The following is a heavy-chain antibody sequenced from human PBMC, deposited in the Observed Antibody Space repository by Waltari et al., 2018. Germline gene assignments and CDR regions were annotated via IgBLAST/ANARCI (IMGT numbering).Heavy chain of an antibody. V-gene: IGHV4-38-2*01. CDR2: ILHSGST. J-gene: IGHJ4*02. Sequence: QVQLQESGPGLVKPSEPLSLTCAVSGYSISTDYYWVWNRQPPGKGLEWIGNILHSGSTYYNPSLKSRVSISLDTSKNQFSLELSSLTADDTAVYYCARGQGYWGQGTLVTVSS. CDR1: GYSISTDYY. CDR3: ARGQGY.